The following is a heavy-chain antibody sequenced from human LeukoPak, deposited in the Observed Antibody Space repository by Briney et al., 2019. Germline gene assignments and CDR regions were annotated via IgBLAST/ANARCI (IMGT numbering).Heavy chain of an antibody. V-gene: IGHV4-61*02. CDR3: ARVPREYSSSSNFDY. CDR2: IYTSGST. Sequence: SQTLSLTCTVSGGSISSGSYYWSWIRQPAGKGLEWIGRIYTSGSTNYNPSLKSRVTISVDTSKNQFSLKLSSVTAADTAVYYCARVPREYSSSSNFDYWGQGTLVTVSS. J-gene: IGHJ4*02. D-gene: IGHD6-6*01. CDR1: GGSISSGSYY.